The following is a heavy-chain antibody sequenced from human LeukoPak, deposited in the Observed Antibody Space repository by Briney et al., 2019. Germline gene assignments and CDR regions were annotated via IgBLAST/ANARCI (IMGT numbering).Heavy chain of an antibody. CDR1: GGSFSGYY. V-gene: IGHV4-34*01. Sequence: SETLSLTCAVYGGSFSGYYWSWIRQPPGKGLEWIGEINHSGSTNYNPSLKSRVTISVDTSKNQFSLKLSSVTAADTAVYYCARSRRGYSYGKDWYFDLWGRGTLVTVSS. J-gene: IGHJ2*01. D-gene: IGHD5-18*01. CDR3: ARSRRGYSYGKDWYFDL. CDR2: INHSGST.